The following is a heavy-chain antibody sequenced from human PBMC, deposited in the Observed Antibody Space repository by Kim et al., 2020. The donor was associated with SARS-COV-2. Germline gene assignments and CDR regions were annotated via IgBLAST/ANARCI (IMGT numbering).Heavy chain of an antibody. D-gene: IGHD4-17*01. CDR2: IYYSGNT. J-gene: IGHJ4*02. CDR1: GGSIHTTSYY. CDR3: VRRKGNGDQLDY. V-gene: IGHV4-39*01. Sequence: SETLSLTCTVSGGSIHTTSYYWGWIRQPPGKGLEWIGNIYYSGNTYCNPSLKSRVTISIDTSKNQFSLNLSSVTAADTAVYYCVRRKGNGDQLDYWGQGILVTVSS.